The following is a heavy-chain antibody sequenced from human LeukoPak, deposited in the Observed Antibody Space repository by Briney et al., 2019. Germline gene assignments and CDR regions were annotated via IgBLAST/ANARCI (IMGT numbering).Heavy chain of an antibody. CDR2: IYYTGST. Sequence: SETLSLTCSVSGDSISSYYWSWIWQPPGKGLEWIGYIYYTGSTNYNPSLKSRVTISLDTSKNQFSLKLSSVTTADTAVYYCARSSSWTGSIFDSWGQGTLVTVSS. CDR3: ARSSSWTGSIFDS. V-gene: IGHV4-59*01. J-gene: IGHJ4*02. D-gene: IGHD6-13*01. CDR1: GDSISSYY.